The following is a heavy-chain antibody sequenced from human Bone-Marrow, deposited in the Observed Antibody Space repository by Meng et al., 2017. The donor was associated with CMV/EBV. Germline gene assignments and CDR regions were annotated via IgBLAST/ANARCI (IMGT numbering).Heavy chain of an antibody. CDR2: IYYSGST. Sequence: LETLSLTCTVSGGSISGGSISTYSWTWIRQPPGKGLEWIGYIYYSGSTNYNPSLKSRVTISVDTSKNQFSLKLTSVTAADTAVYYCARYCRSSSCYPYYYYGVDVWGQGTTVTVSS. CDR3: ARYCRSSSCYPYYYYGVDV. V-gene: IGHV4-61*01. J-gene: IGHJ6*02. CDR1: GGSISGGSISTYS. D-gene: IGHD2-2*01.